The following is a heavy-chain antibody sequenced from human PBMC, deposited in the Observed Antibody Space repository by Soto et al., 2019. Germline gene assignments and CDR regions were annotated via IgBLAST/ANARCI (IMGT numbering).Heavy chain of an antibody. CDR2: IDWDDDK. Sequence: SGPTLVNPTQTLTLTCTFSGFSLSTSGMCVNWVRRPPGKALEWLARIDWDDDKYYSTSLKTRLTISKDTSKNQVVLTMTNMDPVDTATYYCARRGRYSSGWFGVDYWGQGALVTVSS. D-gene: IGHD6-13*01. J-gene: IGHJ4*02. CDR3: ARRGRYSSGWFGVDY. V-gene: IGHV2-70*11. CDR1: GFSLSTSGMC.